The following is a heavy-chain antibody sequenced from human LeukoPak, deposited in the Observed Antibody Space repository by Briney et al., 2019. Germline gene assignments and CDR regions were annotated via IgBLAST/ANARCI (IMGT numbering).Heavy chain of an antibody. D-gene: IGHD4-17*01. CDR3: ARGVLYGDFSYGMDV. CDR1: GYSISSGYY. Sequence: PSETLSLTCTVSGYSISSGYYWGWIRQPPGKGLEWIGSMYHSGSTYYNPSLKSRVTISVDTSKNQFSLKLSSVTAADTAVYYCARGVLYGDFSYGMDVWGQGTTVTVSS. CDR2: MYHSGST. V-gene: IGHV4-38-2*02. J-gene: IGHJ6*02.